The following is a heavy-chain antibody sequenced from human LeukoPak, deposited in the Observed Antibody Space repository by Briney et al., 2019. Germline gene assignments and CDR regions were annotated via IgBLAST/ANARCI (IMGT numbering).Heavy chain of an antibody. CDR3: ARVLVRGVIYGWFDP. V-gene: IGHV1-2*02. Sequence: GASVKVSCKASGYTFTDYYMHWVRQAPGQGLEWMGWINPNSGGTNYAQKFQGRVTMTRDTSISTAYMELSRLRSDDTAVYYCARVLVRGVIYGWFDPWGQGTLVTVSS. CDR1: GYTFTDYY. D-gene: IGHD3-10*01. J-gene: IGHJ5*02. CDR2: INPNSGGT.